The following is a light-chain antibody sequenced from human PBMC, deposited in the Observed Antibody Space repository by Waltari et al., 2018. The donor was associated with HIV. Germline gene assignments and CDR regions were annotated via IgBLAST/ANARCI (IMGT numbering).Light chain of an antibody. Sequence: SALTQPASLSGSPGQSITISCTGTSSDVGGYNYVSWYQQHPGKAPKLMIYEVSNRPSGVSNRFSGSKSGNTASLTISGLQAEDEADYYCSSYTSSSTLVFGGGTKLTVL. CDR1: SSDVGGYNY. V-gene: IGLV2-14*01. J-gene: IGLJ2*01. CDR2: EVS. CDR3: SSYTSSSTLV.